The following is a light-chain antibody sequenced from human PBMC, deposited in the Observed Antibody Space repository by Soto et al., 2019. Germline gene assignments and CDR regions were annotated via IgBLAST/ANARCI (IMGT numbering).Light chain of an antibody. CDR1: ESVSRD. V-gene: IGKV3-15*01. Sequence: IVLTQSPATLSVSPGERATLSCRASESVSRDLAWYQQKPGQAPRLLIYGASTRATGIPARFSASGSGTEFTLTVSSLQSEDFAVYYCQQYNNWPITFGQGTRLEIK. J-gene: IGKJ5*01. CDR2: GAS. CDR3: QQYNNWPIT.